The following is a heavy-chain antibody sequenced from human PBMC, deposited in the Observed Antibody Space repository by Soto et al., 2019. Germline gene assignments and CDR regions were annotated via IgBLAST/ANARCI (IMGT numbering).Heavy chain of an antibody. CDR1: GFTFSDHY. J-gene: IGHJ3*02. Sequence: GGSLRLSCAASGFTFSDHYMDWVRQAPGKGLEWVGRTRNKANSYTTEYAASVKGRFTISRDDSKNSLYLQMNSLKTEDTAVYYCARVAYSGSYYAFDIWGQGTMVTVSS. CDR2: TRNKANSYTT. D-gene: IGHD1-26*01. CDR3: ARVAYSGSYYAFDI. V-gene: IGHV3-72*01.